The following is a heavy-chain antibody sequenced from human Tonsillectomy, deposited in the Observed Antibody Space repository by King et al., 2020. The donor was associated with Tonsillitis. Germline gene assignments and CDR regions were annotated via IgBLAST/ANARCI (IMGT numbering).Heavy chain of an antibody. CDR2: INPKSGGT. CDR3: ATGGSGWYWVY. D-gene: IGHD6-19*01. V-gene: IGHV1-2*02. CDR1: GYTFTAYY. Sequence: VQLVESGAEVKKPGASGRVSCKASGYTFTAYYIHWVRQAPGQGLEWMGWINPKSGGTNYTQKFQGRVTMTRDTSISTAYMELCRLRSDDTAVYYCATGGSGWYWVYWGQGTLVTVSS. J-gene: IGHJ4*02.